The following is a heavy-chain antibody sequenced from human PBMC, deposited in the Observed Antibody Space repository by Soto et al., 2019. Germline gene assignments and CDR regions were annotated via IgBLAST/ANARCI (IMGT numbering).Heavy chain of an antibody. CDR2: IWYDGSNK. D-gene: IGHD6-19*01. Sequence: SLRLSCAASGFTFSSYGMHWVRQDPGKGLEWVAVIWYDGSNKYYADSVKGRFTISRDNSKNTLYLQMNSLRAEDTAVYYCARYSSGWYDGADAFDIWGQGTMVTVSS. CDR1: GFTFSSYG. J-gene: IGHJ3*02. CDR3: ARYSSGWYDGADAFDI. V-gene: IGHV3-33*01.